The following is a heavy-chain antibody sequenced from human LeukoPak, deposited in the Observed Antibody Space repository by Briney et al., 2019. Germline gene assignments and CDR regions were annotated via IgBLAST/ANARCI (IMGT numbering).Heavy chain of an antibody. D-gene: IGHD1-26*01. CDR3: ARVWWKLLIRYYHYYMDV. V-gene: IGHV1-8*01. J-gene: IGHJ6*03. Sequence: ASVKVSCKASGYTFTSYDINWVRQATGQGLEWMGWMNPNSGNTGYAQKFQGRVTMTRNTSISTAYMELSSLRSEDTAVYYCARVWWKLLIRYYHYYMDVWGKGTTVTVSS. CDR1: GYTFTSYD. CDR2: MNPNSGNT.